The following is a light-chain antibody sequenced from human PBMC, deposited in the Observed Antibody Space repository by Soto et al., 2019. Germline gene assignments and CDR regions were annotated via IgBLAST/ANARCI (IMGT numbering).Light chain of an antibody. J-gene: IGKJ2*02. CDR3: QQSYSAPRT. CDR1: QSISTY. V-gene: IGKV1-39*01. CDR2: AAS. Sequence: DIQMTQSPSSLSASVGDRVTITCRASQSISTYLNWYQQKPGKAPKLLIYAASTLQTGVPSRFSASGSGTDFSLTISSLQPGDFATYYCQQSYSAPRTFGPGTKLEIK.